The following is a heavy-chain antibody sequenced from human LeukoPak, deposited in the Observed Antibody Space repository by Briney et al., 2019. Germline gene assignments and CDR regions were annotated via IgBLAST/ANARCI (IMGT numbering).Heavy chain of an antibody. V-gene: IGHV3-21*01. CDR1: GFTFTSLS. J-gene: IGHJ4*02. CDR3: VRELSGSGNVYYFDH. Sequence: PGGSLKLSCAASGFTFTSLSFNWVRQAPGKGLEWVSSINTRSSYIWYADSVKGRFTISRDNAQNSLYLQMNSLRVEDTAVYYCVRELSGSGNVYYFDHWGQGTLVTVSS. CDR2: INTRSSYI. D-gene: IGHD6-19*01.